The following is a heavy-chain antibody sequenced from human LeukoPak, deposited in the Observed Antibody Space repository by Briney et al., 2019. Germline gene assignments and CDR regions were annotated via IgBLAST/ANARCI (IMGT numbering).Heavy chain of an antibody. D-gene: IGHD6-13*01. CDR3: ARDAIQSGYSSSWFDY. V-gene: IGHV3-23*01. Sequence: GGSLRLSCAASGFTFTSYSMNWVRQAPGKGLEWVSTISGGGGSTYYADSVKGRFTISRDNSKNTLYLQVNSLRAEDTAVYYCARDAIQSGYSSSWFDYWGQGTLVTVSS. CDR1: GFTFTSYS. J-gene: IGHJ4*02. CDR2: ISGGGGST.